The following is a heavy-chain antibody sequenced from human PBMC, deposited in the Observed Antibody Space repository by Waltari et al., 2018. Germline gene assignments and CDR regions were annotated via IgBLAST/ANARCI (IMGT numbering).Heavy chain of an antibody. CDR1: GYTFTNYW. V-gene: IGHV5-51*01. Sequence: EVQVVQSGAEMKKPGESLKISCKGSGYTFTNYWLGWVGQMPGKGLGWMGLIYPGDSDTRYSPSFKGQVTISADKSINTAYLEWSALKASDTAMYYCARQIGYDTSGERKDAFDVWGQGTMVIVSS. CDR3: ARQIGYDTSGERKDAFDV. D-gene: IGHD3-22*01. J-gene: IGHJ3*01. CDR2: IYPGDSDT.